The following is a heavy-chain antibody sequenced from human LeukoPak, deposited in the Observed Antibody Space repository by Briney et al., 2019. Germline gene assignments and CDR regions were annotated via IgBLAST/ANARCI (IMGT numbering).Heavy chain of an antibody. CDR1: GYTFTSYG. D-gene: IGHD3-10*01. CDR2: ISAYNGNT. V-gene: IGHV1-18*04. J-gene: IGHJ4*02. Sequence: ASVKVSCKASGYTFTSYGISGVRQAPGQGLEWMGWISAYNGNTNYAQKLQGRVTMTTDTSTSTAYMELRSLRSDDTAVYYCAVDYGSGSYYTIDYWGQGTLVTVSS. CDR3: AVDYGSGSYYTIDY.